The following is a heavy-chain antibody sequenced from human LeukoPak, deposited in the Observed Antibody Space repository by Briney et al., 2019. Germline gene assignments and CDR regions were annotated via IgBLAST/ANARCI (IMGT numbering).Heavy chain of an antibody. CDR2: IYYSGST. D-gene: IGHD4-11*01. Sequence: SQTLSLTCTVSSGSISSRSYYWGWIRQPPGKGLEWTGRIYYSGSTYYNPSLKSRVTISVDTSKNHFSLKLSSVTAADTAVYYCARGSSYAYYFDYWGQGTLVTVSS. V-gene: IGHV4-39*02. J-gene: IGHJ4*02. CDR1: SGSISSRSYY. CDR3: ARGSSYAYYFDY.